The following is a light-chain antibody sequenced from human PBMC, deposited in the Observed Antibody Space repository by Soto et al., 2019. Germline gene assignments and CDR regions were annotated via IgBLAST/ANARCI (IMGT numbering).Light chain of an antibody. CDR2: RDN. Sequence: SYELTQPLSVSVALGQTARITCGGNNIGTKSVHWYQQKPGQAPVLVIYRDNNRPSGIPERFSGSNSGNTATLTISRAQAGDEADYSCQVWDSSIVVFGGGTKLTVL. V-gene: IGLV3-9*01. J-gene: IGLJ2*01. CDR3: QVWDSSIVV. CDR1: NIGTKS.